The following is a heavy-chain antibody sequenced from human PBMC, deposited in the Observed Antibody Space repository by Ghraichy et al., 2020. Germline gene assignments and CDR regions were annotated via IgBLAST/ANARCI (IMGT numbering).Heavy chain of an antibody. CDR2: IRFDVTNK. CDR3: AGEEYSGWYVGYFDY. V-gene: IGHV3-33*01. J-gene: IGHJ4*02. Sequence: LSLTCAASGFTFNSYGMHWVRQAPGKGLEWVASIRFDVTNKYYADSVKGRFTISRDNSNNTLYLQINSLRAEDTAVYYCAGEEYSGWYVGYFDYWGQGTLVTVSS. D-gene: IGHD6-19*01. CDR1: GFTFNSYG.